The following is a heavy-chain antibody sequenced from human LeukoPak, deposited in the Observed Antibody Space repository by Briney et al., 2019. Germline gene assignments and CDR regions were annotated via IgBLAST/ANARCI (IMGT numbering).Heavy chain of an antibody. Sequence: SVKVSCKASGGTFSSYAISWVRQAPRQGLEWMGGIIPIFGTANYAQKFQGRVTITTDESTSTAYMELSSLRSEDTAVYYCARSQAKYAVVLDYWGQGTLVTVSS. CDR2: IIPIFGTA. J-gene: IGHJ4*02. CDR1: GGTFSSYA. V-gene: IGHV1-69*05. D-gene: IGHD3-22*01. CDR3: ARSQAKYAVVLDY.